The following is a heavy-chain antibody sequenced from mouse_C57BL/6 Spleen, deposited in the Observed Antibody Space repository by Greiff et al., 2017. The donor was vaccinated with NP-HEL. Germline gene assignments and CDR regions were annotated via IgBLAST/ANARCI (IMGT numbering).Heavy chain of an antibody. CDR1: GFNIKNTY. CDR3: ASPPHSSGYGFAY. Sequence: EVQLQESVAELVRPGASVKLSCTASGFNIKNTYMHWVKQRPEQGLEWIGRIDPANGNTKYAPKFQGKATITADTSSNTAYLQLSSLTSEDTAIYYCASPPHSSGYGFAYWGQGTLVTVSA. V-gene: IGHV14-3*01. J-gene: IGHJ3*01. CDR2: IDPANGNT. D-gene: IGHD3-2*02.